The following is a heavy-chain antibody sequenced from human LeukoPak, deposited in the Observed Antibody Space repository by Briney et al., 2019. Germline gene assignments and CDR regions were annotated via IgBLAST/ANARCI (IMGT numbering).Heavy chain of an antibody. J-gene: IGHJ4*02. CDR3: AREGYGSGSYYPTEYDY. CDR2: INHSGST. V-gene: IGHV4-34*01. D-gene: IGHD3-10*01. Sequence: QSSETLSLTCAVYGGSFSGYYWSWIRQPPGKGLEWIGEINHSGSTNYNPSLKSRVTISVDTSKNQFSLKLSSVTAADTAVYYCAREGYGSGSYYPTEYDYWGQGTLVTVSS. CDR1: GGSFSGYY.